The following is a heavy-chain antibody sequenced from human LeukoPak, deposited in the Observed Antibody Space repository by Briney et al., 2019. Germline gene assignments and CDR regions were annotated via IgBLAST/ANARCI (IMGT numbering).Heavy chain of an antibody. J-gene: IGHJ4*02. Sequence: SETLSLTCAVSGYSISSGSYWGWIRQPPGKGLEWIGSIYHSGITYYNPSLKSRVTISVDTSKNQFSLKLTSVTAADTGLYYCACLSGSYPFYFDYWGQGTLVTVSS. CDR2: IYHSGIT. D-gene: IGHD1-26*01. CDR3: ACLSGSYPFYFDY. V-gene: IGHV4-38-2*01. CDR1: GYSISSGSY.